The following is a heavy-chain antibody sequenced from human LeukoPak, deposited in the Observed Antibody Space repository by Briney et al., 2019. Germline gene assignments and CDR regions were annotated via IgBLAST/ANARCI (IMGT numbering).Heavy chain of an antibody. Sequence: ASVKVSCKASGYTFTSYGISWVRQAPGQGLEWMGRIIPIFGTANYAQKFQGRVTITTDESTSTAYMELSSLRSEDTAVYYCARGYSSSWYLEYFDYWGQGTLVTVSS. D-gene: IGHD6-13*01. J-gene: IGHJ4*02. CDR2: IIPIFGTA. CDR1: GYTFTSYG. V-gene: IGHV1-69*05. CDR3: ARGYSSSWYLEYFDY.